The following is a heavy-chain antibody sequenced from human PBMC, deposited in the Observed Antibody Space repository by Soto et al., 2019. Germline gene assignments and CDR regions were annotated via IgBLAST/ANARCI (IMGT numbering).Heavy chain of an antibody. J-gene: IGHJ3*02. CDR3: ARALVGSTVEGFEI. D-gene: IGHD1-26*01. V-gene: IGHV4-31*03. CDR2: IYYTGGT. Sequence: QVQLQESGPGLVKPSQTLSLTCTVSGGSISSDGSYWSWIRQHPGKDLEWIAYIYYTGGTYTNPSLTSRVTISADMSKNQFSLKLKSVTAADTAVYFCARALVGSTVEGFEIWGQGTLVTVSS. CDR1: GGSISSDGSY.